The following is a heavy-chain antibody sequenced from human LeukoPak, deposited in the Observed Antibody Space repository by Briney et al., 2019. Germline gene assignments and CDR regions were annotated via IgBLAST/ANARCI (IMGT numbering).Heavy chain of an antibody. V-gene: IGHV1-69*04. D-gene: IGHD6-19*01. Sequence: ASVKVFCKASGGTFSSYAISWVRQAPGQGLEWMGRIIPILGIANYAQKFQGRVTITADKSTSTAYMELSSLRSEDTAVYYCAREVYSSGSGFDPWGQGTLVTVSS. CDR3: AREVYSSGSGFDP. CDR1: GGTFSSYA. CDR2: IIPILGIA. J-gene: IGHJ5*02.